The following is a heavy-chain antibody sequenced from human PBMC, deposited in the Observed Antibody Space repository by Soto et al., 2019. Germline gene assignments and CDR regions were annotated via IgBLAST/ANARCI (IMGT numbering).Heavy chain of an antibody. CDR3: ARDVSGGTYPWFFDP. CDR1: GYTSSIYG. D-gene: IGHD1-26*01. CDR2: ISGYNGNI. V-gene: IGHV1-18*04. J-gene: IGHJ2*01. Sequence: ASVKVSCKASGYTSSIYGISWVRQAPGQGLEWMAWISGYNGNIRYAQKFQGRVTVATDTTTTGAYMEPRSLRSDDTAVYYCARDVSGGTYPWFFDPWG.